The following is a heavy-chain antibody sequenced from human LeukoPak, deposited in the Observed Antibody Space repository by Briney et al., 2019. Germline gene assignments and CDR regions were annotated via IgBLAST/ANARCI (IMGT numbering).Heavy chain of an antibody. V-gene: IGHV3-7*03. CDR2: IKQDGSEK. J-gene: IGHJ3*02. CDR1: GFTFSSYW. Sequence: GGSLRLSCAASGFTFSSYWMSWVRQAPGKGLEWVANIKQDGSEKYYVDSVKGRFTISRDNAKNSLYLQMNSLRAEDTAVYYCAADRGVYYDSSGYYGHDAFDIRGQGTMVTVSS. CDR3: AADRGVYYDSSGYYGHDAFDI. D-gene: IGHD3-22*01.